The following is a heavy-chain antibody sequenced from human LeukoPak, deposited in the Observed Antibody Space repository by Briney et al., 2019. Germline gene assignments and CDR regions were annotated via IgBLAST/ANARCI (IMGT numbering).Heavy chain of an antibody. CDR1: GGSISSYY. Sequence: SETLSLTCTVSGGSISSYYWSWIRQPPGKGLEWIGYIYYSGSTNYNPSLKSRVTISVDTSKNQFSLKLSSVTAADTAVYYCARAVLLGEGPVLDPWGQGTLVTVSS. J-gene: IGHJ5*02. CDR3: ARAVLLGEGPVLDP. CDR2: IYYSGST. D-gene: IGHD3-10*01. V-gene: IGHV4-59*08.